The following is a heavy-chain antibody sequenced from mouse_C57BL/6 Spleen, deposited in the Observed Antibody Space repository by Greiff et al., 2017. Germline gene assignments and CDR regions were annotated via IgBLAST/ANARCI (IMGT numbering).Heavy chain of an antibody. J-gene: IGHJ4*01. Sequence: VQRVESGPGLVQPSQSLSITCTVSGFSLTSYGVHWVRQSPGKGLAWLGVIWRGGSTDYNAAFMSRLSITKDNSKSQVFFKMNSLQADDTAIYYCAKKGDYDPYAMDYWGQGTSVTVSS. CDR1: GFSLTSYG. CDR2: IWRGGST. D-gene: IGHD2-4*01. CDR3: AKKGDYDPYAMDY. V-gene: IGHV2-5*01.